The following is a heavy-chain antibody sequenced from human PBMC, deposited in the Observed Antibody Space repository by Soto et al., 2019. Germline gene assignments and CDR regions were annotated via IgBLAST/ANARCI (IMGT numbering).Heavy chain of an antibody. CDR3: ARSDWFDP. CDR1: GIRISDYW. J-gene: IGHJ5*02. Sequence: EVQLVESGGGLVQPGGSLRLSCAASGIRISDYWMSWVRQVPGKGPEWVSRIKNDGSVTSYADSVKGRFSISRDNAKNTLYLQMNSLRAEDTAVYYCARSDWFDPWGQGTLHTVSS. V-gene: IGHV3-74*01. CDR2: IKNDGSVT.